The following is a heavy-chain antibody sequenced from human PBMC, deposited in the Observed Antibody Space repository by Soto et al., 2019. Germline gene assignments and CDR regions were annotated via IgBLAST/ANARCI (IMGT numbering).Heavy chain of an antibody. J-gene: IGHJ3*02. Sequence: ASVKVSCKASGYTFTRYTMNWVRQAPGQRLEWMGWINPDNGNTGYAQKFQGRVTMTRNTSISTAYMELSSLRSEDTAVYYCARGLFWAVVTEAFDIWGQGTMVTVSS. V-gene: IGHV1-8*01. CDR3: ARGLFWAVVTEAFDI. D-gene: IGHD2-21*02. CDR2: INPDNGNT. CDR1: GYTFTRYT.